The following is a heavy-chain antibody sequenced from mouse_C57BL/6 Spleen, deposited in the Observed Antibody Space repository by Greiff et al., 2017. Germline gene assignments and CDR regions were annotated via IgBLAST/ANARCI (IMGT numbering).Heavy chain of an antibody. CDR1: GYAFSSYW. J-gene: IGHJ4*01. V-gene: IGHV1-80*01. CDR3: ASTVVAHPAMDY. Sequence: QVQLQQSGAELVKPGASVKISCKASGYAFSSYWMNWVKQRPGKGLEWIGQIYPGDGDTNYNGKFKGKATLTADKSSSTAYMQLSSLTSEDSAVYFCASTVVAHPAMDYWGQGTSVTVSS. CDR2: IYPGDGDT. D-gene: IGHD1-1*01.